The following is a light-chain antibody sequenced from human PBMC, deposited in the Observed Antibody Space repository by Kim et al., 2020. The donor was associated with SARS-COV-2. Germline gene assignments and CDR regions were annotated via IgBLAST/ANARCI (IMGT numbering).Light chain of an antibody. CDR3: NSRSRSGTEIV. CDR1: ILRIYY. J-gene: IGLJ2*01. V-gene: IGLV3-19*01. CDR2: GNN. Sequence: SSELTQAPAVSVALGQTVKITCQGDILRIYYPSWFQQKPGQAPILVLYGNNYRPSGIPDRFSASSSGTTASLILTGAQAEDEADYYWNSRSRSGTEIVFG.